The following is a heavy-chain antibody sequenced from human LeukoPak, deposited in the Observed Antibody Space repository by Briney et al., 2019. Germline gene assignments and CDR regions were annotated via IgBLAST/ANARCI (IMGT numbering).Heavy chain of an antibody. CDR3: ARGSSVSANNFDY. Sequence: GSLRLSCAASGFTFGTYWMSWVRQAPGKGLEWVANIKQDESEKYYVDSVKGRFTISRDNAKNSLYLQMNSLRAEDTAVYYCARGSSVSANNFDYWGQGTLVTVSS. CDR2: IKQDESEK. D-gene: IGHD6-6*01. V-gene: IGHV3-7*01. CDR1: GFTFGTYW. J-gene: IGHJ4*02.